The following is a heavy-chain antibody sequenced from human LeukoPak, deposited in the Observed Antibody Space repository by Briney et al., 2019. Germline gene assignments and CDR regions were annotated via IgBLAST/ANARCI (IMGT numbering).Heavy chain of an antibody. CDR3: ARYLPFDH. J-gene: IGHJ4*02. Sequence: PGGSLRLSCAASGFTVSSKYMSWVRQAPGKGLEWVSVLYSSGSTYSADSVKGRFTISRDNSENTLYLQMNRLRAEDTAVYYCARYLPFDHWGQGTLVTVSS. CDR1: GFTVSSKY. CDR2: LYSSGST. V-gene: IGHV3-66*01.